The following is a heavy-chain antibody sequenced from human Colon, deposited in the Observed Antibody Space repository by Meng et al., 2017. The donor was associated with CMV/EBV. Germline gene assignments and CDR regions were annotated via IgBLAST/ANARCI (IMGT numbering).Heavy chain of an antibody. J-gene: IGHJ6*02. CDR3: ARHELLPYYYGLDV. D-gene: IGHD1-7*01. V-gene: IGHV1-18*01. Sequence: ASAKVSCKASGYSFTNYAVTWVRQAPGQGLEWMGWMSPHNGKTNFAPKFQDRVTMTTDTSTSTAYMELRSLRSDDTAVYFCARHELLPYYYGLDVWGQGTAVTVSS. CDR1: GYSFTNYA. CDR2: MSPHNGKT.